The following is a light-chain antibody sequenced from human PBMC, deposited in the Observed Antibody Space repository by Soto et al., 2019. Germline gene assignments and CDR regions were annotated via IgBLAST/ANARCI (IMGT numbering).Light chain of an antibody. J-gene: IGKJ3*01. CDR2: DTS. CDR3: QQRSNWP. V-gene: IGKV3-11*01. CDR1: QSVNTF. Sequence: EIELTQSPVTLSLSPGEGATLSCRASQSVNTFLAWYQQKPGQTPRLLIYDTSNRATGIPARFSGSGSGTDFTLTISSLEPEDFAVYYCQQRSNWPFGPGTKVDIK.